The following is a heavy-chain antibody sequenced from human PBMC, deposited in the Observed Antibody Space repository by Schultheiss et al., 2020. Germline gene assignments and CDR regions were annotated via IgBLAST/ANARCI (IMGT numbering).Heavy chain of an antibody. V-gene: IGHV3-53*05. J-gene: IGHJ3*02. CDR1: GFTVSSNY. D-gene: IGHD3-22*01. CDR3: AIRKYYDSSGYHDAFDI. Sequence: GGSLRLSCAASGFTVSSNYMNWVRQAPGKGLEWVSVIYSGGSTYYADSVKGRFTISRDNSKNTLYLQMNSLRADDTAVYYCAIRKYYDSSGYHDAFDIWGQGTMVTVSS. CDR2: IYSGGST.